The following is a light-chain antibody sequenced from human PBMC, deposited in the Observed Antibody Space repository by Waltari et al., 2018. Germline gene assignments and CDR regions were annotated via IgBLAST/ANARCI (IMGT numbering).Light chain of an antibody. V-gene: IGKV3-11*01. CDR2: DAS. J-gene: IGKJ2*01. CDR1: QTVRTF. Sequence: EIVLTQSPATLSLSPGERATLSCRASQTVRTFLAWYQQKPGQAPRLLIFDASSRATGIPDKFRGSGSGTDFTLTVSNLEPEDFAVYYCQQRSNWPYTFGQGTRVDIK. CDR3: QQRSNWPYT.